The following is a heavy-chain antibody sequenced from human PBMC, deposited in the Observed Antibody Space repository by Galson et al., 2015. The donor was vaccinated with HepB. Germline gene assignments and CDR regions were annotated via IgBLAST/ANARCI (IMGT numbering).Heavy chain of an antibody. CDR2: ISTDGSSK. CDR1: GFTFTTSV. D-gene: IGHD6-19*01. J-gene: IGHJ3*02. Sequence: SLRLSCAVSGFTFTTSVMHWVRQAPGKGLEWLSGISTDGSSKHYPDSVKGRFTISRDNSKNTLHLQMNSLRGDDTALYYCAREGHSSGRAGAFDMWGQGTVVTVSS. CDR3: AREGHSSGRAGAFDM. V-gene: IGHV3-30-3*01.